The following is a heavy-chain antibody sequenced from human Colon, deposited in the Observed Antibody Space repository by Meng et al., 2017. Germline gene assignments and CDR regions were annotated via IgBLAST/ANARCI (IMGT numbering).Heavy chain of an antibody. D-gene: IGHD2-15*01. Sequence: SVKVSCKASGDTFINYAISWVRQAPGQGLEWVGGLIPMFGTINYAQKLQGRVTVTTAQSTTTAYMELSSLRSEDTALYYCAVGYCTAGSCYSSRTHHFGLDVWGQGTTVTVSS. V-gene: IGHV1-69*05. CDR1: GDTFINYA. J-gene: IGHJ6*02. CDR3: AVGYCTAGSCYSSRTHHFGLDV. CDR2: LIPMFGTI.